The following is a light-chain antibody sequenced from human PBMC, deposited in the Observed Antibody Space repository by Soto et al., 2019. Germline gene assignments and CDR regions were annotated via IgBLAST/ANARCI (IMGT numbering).Light chain of an antibody. J-gene: IGKJ1*01. CDR2: GAS. Sequence: EVVLTQSPGTLSLSPGERATLSCRASQSVGSSYLAWYQQKPGQAPRLLIFGASSRATGIPDRFSGGGSGTDFTLTISRLEPEDFGVYYCQQYGTALWMFGQGTKVDIK. CDR1: QSVGSSY. CDR3: QQYGTALWM. V-gene: IGKV3-20*01.